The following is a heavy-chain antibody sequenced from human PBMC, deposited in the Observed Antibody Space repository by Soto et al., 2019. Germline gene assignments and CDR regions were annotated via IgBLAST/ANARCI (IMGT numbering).Heavy chain of an antibody. D-gene: IGHD3-3*01. V-gene: IGHV3-74*01. J-gene: IGHJ6*02. Sequence: GGSLRLSCAASGFTFSSYWMHWVRQAPGKGLVWVSRINSDGSSTGYADSVKGRFTISRDNAKNTLYLQMNSLRAEDTAVYYCARGYGGEYDFWSGYYSYYYYYYGMDVWGQGTTVTVSS. CDR3: ARGYGGEYDFWSGYYSYYYYYYGMDV. CDR2: INSDGSST. CDR1: GFTFSSYW.